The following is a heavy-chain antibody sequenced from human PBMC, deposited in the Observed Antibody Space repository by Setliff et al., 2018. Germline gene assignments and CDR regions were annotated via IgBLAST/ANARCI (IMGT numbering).Heavy chain of an antibody. Sequence: SETLSLTCTVSGYSISSGYIWGWIRQPPGKGLEWVGNIGHTGSINYNPSLKSRVTISVDTSKNQFSLKLSSVTAADTAVYYCARRRYFDRYYYYGMDVWGQGTTVTVSS. J-gene: IGHJ6*02. CDR1: GYSISSGYI. V-gene: IGHV4-38-2*02. CDR3: ARRRYFDRYYYYGMDV. CDR2: IGHTGSI. D-gene: IGHD3-9*01.